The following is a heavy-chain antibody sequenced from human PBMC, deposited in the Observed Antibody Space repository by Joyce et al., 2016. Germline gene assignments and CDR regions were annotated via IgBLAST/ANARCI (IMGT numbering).Heavy chain of an antibody. Sequence: QVQLVQSGAEVQKPGASVKVSCKASGYTFSDHWMHWVRQAPGQGLEWLGWINTDTGATNYAQKFQGRVTMTWDTSISTVSMNLNSLRPDETAVYYCARAPVADYGMDVWGQGTTVTVSS. V-gene: IGHV1-2*02. CDR1: GYTFSDHW. CDR3: ARAPVADYGMDV. J-gene: IGHJ6*02. CDR2: INTDTGAT. D-gene: IGHD6-19*01.